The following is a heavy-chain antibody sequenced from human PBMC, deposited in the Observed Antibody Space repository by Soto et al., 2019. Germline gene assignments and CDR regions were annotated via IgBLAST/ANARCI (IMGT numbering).Heavy chain of an antibody. D-gene: IGHD3-10*01. CDR3: AREYGSGIGYYYYYGMAV. CDR2: INAGNGNT. CDR1: GYTFTSYA. V-gene: IGHV1-3*01. Sequence: ASVKVSCKASGYTFTSYAMDWLRQAPGQRLEWMGWINAGNGNTKYSQKFQGRVTITRDTSASTAYMELSSLRSDDTAVYYCAREYGSGIGYYYYYGMAVWGQGTTVTVSS. J-gene: IGHJ6*02.